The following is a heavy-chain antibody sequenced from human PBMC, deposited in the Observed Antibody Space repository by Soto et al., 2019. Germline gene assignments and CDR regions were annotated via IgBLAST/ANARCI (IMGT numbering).Heavy chain of an antibody. V-gene: IGHV4-61*01. CDR2: FDYSGST. Sequence: TSETLSLSCTVSGGSVSSGSYYWSWIRQPPGKGLECVGYFDYSGSTHYNPSLKSRVTISVDTSKNRFSLNLSSVTAADTAVYYCAKSQGGGGDGYYYYALDVWGQGTTVTVSS. CDR3: AKSQGGGGDGYYYYALDV. J-gene: IGHJ6*02. D-gene: IGHD3-16*01. CDR1: GGSVSSGSYY.